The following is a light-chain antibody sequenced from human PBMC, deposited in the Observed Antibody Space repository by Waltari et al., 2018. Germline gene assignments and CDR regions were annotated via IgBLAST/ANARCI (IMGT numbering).Light chain of an antibody. CDR3: QQYNSYPIT. V-gene: IGKV1-5*03. CDR2: KAS. Sequence: DIQMTQSPSTLSASVGDRVTTTCRASQSISSWLAWYQQKPGKAPKLLIDKASSLESGVPSRFSGSGSGTEFTLTISSLQPDDFATYFCQQYNSYPITFGQGTRLEIK. CDR1: QSISSW. J-gene: IGKJ5*01.